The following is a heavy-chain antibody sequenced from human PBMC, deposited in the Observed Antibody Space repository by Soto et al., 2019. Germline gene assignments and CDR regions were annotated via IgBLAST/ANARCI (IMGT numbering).Heavy chain of an antibody. D-gene: IGHD1-20*01. CDR1: GASISGSYYY. Sequence: SETLSLTCAVSGASISGSYYYWAWLRQSPGKGPEWIGSVFYTGFTSYNPSLESRVSVSVDTSKSQFSLKLSAVTAADTAVYYCATSQKGYNWNYFDHWGQGALVTVSS. V-gene: IGHV4-39*01. CDR2: VFYTGFT. CDR3: ATSQKGYNWNYFDH. J-gene: IGHJ4*02.